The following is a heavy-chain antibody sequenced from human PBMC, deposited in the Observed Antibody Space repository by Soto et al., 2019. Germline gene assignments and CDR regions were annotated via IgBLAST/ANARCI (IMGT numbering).Heavy chain of an antibody. D-gene: IGHD3-10*01. J-gene: IGHJ4*02. CDR3: ARQMEFGELYGY. V-gene: IGHV4-39*01. CDR2: IYYSGST. CDR1: GGSISSSSYY. Sequence: PSETLSLTCTVSGGSISSSSYYWGWIRQPPGKGLEWIGSIYYSGSTYYNPSLKSRVTISVDTSKNQFSLKLSSVTAADTAVYYCARQMEFGELYGYWGQGTLVTVSS.